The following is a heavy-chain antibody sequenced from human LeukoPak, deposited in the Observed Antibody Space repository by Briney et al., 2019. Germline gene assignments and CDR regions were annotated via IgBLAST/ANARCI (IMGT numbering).Heavy chain of an antibody. CDR3: AKGTYYYDSSGLFDY. J-gene: IGHJ4*02. V-gene: IGHV3-9*01. Sequence: GRSLRLSCAASGFTFDDYAMHWVRQAPGKGLEWASGISWNSGSIGYADSVKGRFTISRDNAKNSLYLQMNSQRAEDTALYYCAKGTYYYDSSGLFDYWGQGTLVTVSS. CDR2: ISWNSGSI. D-gene: IGHD3-22*01. CDR1: GFTFDDYA.